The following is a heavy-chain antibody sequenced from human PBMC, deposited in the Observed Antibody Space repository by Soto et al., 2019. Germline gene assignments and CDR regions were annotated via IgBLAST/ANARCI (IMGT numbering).Heavy chain of an antibody. CDR3: ARDRVTHYHGSGSYYNTGYYYGMDV. D-gene: IGHD3-10*01. CDR1: GGTFSSYA. V-gene: IGHV1-69*13. J-gene: IGHJ6*02. Sequence: SVKVSCKASGGTFSSYAISWVRQAPGQGLEWMGGIIPIFGTANYAQKFQGRVTITADESTSTAYMELSSLRSEDTAVYYCARDRVTHYHGSGSYYNTGYYYGMDVWGQGTTVTVSS. CDR2: IIPIFGTA.